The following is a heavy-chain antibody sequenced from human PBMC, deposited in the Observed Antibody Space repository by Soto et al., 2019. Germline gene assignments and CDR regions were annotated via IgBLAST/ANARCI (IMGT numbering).Heavy chain of an antibody. CDR1: GFTFTNFA. CDR2: VGGSGADT. D-gene: IGHD5-12*01. Sequence: EVHLLESGGGLVQPGRSLRLSCAASGFTFTNFAMGWVRQAPGKGLEWVSSVGGSGADTFYAESVWGRFTISRDNSKHSRDLLMNSLRGVDTAVYFCAKFFNVYESMDSWGPGTLVTFSS. J-gene: IGHJ4*02. V-gene: IGHV3-23*01. CDR3: AKFFNVYESMDS.